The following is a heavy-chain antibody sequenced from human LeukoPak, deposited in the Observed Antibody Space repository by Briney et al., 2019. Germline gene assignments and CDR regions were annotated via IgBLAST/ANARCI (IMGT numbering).Heavy chain of an antibody. V-gene: IGHV4-34*01. D-gene: IGHD2-21*01. CDR2: INHSGST. CDR1: GGSFSGYY. Sequence: SETLSLTCAVYGGSFSGYYWSWIRQPPGKGLEWIGEINHSGSTNYNPSLKSRVTISVDTSKNQFSLKLSSVTAADTAVYYCARDNLWPLFADYFDYWGQGTLVTVSS. J-gene: IGHJ4*02. CDR3: ARDNLWPLFADYFDY.